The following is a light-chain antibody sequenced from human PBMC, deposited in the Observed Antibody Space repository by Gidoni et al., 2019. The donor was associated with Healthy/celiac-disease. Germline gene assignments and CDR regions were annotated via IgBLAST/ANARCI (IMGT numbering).Light chain of an antibody. CDR2: KAS. V-gene: IGKV1-5*03. CDR1: QSISSW. CDR3: QQYNSYPYT. J-gene: IGKJ2*01. Sequence: DIQMTQSPSTLSASVGDRVTITCRASQSISSWLAWYQQKPGKAPKLLIYKASNLESGVPSRFSGSGSGTEFTLTISSLQPDDFATYYCQQYNSYPYTFXXXTKLEIK.